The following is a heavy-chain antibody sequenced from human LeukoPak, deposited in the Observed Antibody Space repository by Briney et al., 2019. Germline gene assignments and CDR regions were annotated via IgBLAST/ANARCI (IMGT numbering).Heavy chain of an antibody. J-gene: IGHJ4*02. CDR2: INWNGGST. CDR3: ARRMYYYDSRGYTYYFDN. CDR1: GFIFDDYG. D-gene: IGHD3-22*01. V-gene: IGHV3-20*04. Sequence: GGSLRLSCAASGFIFDDYGMSWVRQAPGKGLEWVSGINWNGGSTGYADSVKGRFTISRDNAKNSLYLQMNSLRAEDTALYYCARRMYYYDSRGYTYYFDNWGQGTLVTVSS.